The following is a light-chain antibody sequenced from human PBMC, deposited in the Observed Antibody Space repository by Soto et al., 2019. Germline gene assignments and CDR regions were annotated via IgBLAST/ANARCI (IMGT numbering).Light chain of an antibody. CDR3: SSDTSSWNYV. J-gene: IGLJ1*01. V-gene: IGLV2-14*01. Sequence: QSALAQPASVSGSPGQSIAISCTGTSSDVGAYNCVSWYQQHPGKAPKLMIYDVSNRPSGVSNRFSGSKSGNTASLTISGLQAEDEADYYCSSDTSSWNYVFGTGTKVTVL. CDR2: DVS. CDR1: SSDVGAYNC.